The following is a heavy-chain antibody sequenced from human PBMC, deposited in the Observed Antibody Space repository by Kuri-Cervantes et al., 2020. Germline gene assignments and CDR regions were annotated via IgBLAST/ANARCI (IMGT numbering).Heavy chain of an antibody. D-gene: IGHD3-10*01. Sequence: GSLRLSCTVSGGANSYSSYYWGWIRQPPGKGLEWIGSMYYSGSTYYNPSLKSRVTISVDKSKNQFSLKLSSVTAADTAVYYCARESMVRGVILYGMDVWGQGTTVTVSS. CDR1: GGANSYSSYY. CDR3: ARESMVRGVILYGMDV. J-gene: IGHJ6*02. V-gene: IGHV4-39*07. CDR2: MYYSGST.